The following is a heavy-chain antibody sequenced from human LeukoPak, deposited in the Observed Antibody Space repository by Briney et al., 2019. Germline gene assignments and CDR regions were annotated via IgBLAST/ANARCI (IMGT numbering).Heavy chain of an antibody. D-gene: IGHD2-21*01. CDR1: GDSFSSNSAA. V-gene: IGHV6-1*01. CDR2: TYYRSKYYN. Sequence: SQTLSLTCAISGDSFSSNSAAWDWIRQSPWRGLEWLGSTYYRSKYYNDYAVSVKTRITINPDTSKNQFSLQLNSVTPEDTAVYYCARDPDHMYYFDYWGQGTLVTVSS. J-gene: IGHJ4*02. CDR3: ARDPDHMYYFDY.